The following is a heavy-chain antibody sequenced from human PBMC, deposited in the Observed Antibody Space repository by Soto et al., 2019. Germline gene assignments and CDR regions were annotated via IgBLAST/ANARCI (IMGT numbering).Heavy chain of an antibody. CDR1: GFTFSSYV. V-gene: IGHV3-23*01. D-gene: IGHD1-26*01. CDR3: VSLIVGTTAWLDP. Sequence: GGSLRLSCAASGFTFSSYVMSWVRQAPGKGLEWVSLISGSGSSTDYADSVKGRFTISRDNSNNTLYLQMNSLGAEDTAVYYCVSLIVGTTAWLDPWGQGTLVTVSS. CDR2: ISGSGSST. J-gene: IGHJ5*02.